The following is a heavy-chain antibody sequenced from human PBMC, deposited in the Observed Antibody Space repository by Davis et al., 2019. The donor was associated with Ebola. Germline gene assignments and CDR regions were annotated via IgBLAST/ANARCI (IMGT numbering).Heavy chain of an antibody. CDR2: LYYSGST. J-gene: IGHJ4*02. D-gene: IGHD5-24*01. V-gene: IGHV4-39*07. CDR3: ARLRRREIALGWLLDY. Sequence: MPGGSLRLSCTVSGGSISSSSYYWGWIRQPPGKGLEWIGNLYYSGSTYYNPSLKSRVTISVDTSKNQFSLKLSSATAADTAVYYCARLRRREIALGWLLDYWGQGTLVTVSS. CDR1: GGSISSSSYY.